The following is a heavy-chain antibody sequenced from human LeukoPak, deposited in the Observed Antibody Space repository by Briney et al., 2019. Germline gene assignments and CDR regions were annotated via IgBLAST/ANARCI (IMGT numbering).Heavy chain of an antibody. CDR3: VRDAHYGSDIAMR. Sequence: SETLSLTCGVSGGSISSTNWWRWVRQPPGQGLEWIGYISNSGTTYYNPSLKSRSSISMDTSKNQFSLELSSVTAADTAEYYCVRDAHYGSDIAMRWGQGTLVTVSS. CDR1: GGSISSTNW. CDR2: ISNSGTT. D-gene: IGHD3-10*01. J-gene: IGHJ4*02. V-gene: IGHV4-4*02.